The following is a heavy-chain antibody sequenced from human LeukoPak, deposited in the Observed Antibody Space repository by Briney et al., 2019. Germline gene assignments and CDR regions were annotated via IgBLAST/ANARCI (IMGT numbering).Heavy chain of an antibody. CDR3: AKDTSNIVGAGSDY. CDR1: GFTFDDYA. J-gene: IGHJ4*02. Sequence: GGSLRLSCAASGFTFDDYAMHWVRQAPGKGLGWVSLISGDGGSTYYADSVKGRFTISRDNSKNSLYLQMNGLRTEDTALYYCAKDTSNIVGAGSDYWGQGTLVTVSS. D-gene: IGHD1-26*01. CDR2: ISGDGGST. V-gene: IGHV3-43*02.